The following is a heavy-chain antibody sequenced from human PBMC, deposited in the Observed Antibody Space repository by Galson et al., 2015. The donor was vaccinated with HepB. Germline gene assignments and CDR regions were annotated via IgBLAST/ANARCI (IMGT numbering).Heavy chain of an antibody. CDR3: ARDGNGYYYVPFDL. CDR1: GYKFTSYG. D-gene: IGHD3-22*01. J-gene: IGHJ3*01. Sequence: SVKASCKASGYKFTSYGISWVRQAPGQGLEWMAWISAYNGDTNYAQKFHGRVTMTTDTSTSTAYMELRSLRSDDTAVYYCARDGNGYYYVPFDLWGLGTMVTVSS. CDR2: ISAYNGDT. V-gene: IGHV1-18*01.